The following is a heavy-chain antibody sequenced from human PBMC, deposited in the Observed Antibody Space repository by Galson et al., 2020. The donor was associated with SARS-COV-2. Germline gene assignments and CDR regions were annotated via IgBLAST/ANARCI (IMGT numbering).Heavy chain of an antibody. V-gene: IGHV3-23*01. J-gene: IGHJ6*02. CDR3: AKAEYEGIAAAGTHSYYYYYGMDV. CDR1: GFTFSSYA. CDR2: ISGSGGST. D-gene: IGHD6-13*01. Sequence: GGSLRLSCAASGFTFSSYAMSWVRQAPGKGLEWVPAISGSGGSTYYADSVKGRFTISRDNSKNTLYLQMNSLRAEDTAVYYCAKAEYEGIAAAGTHSYYYYYGMDVWGQGTTVTVSS.